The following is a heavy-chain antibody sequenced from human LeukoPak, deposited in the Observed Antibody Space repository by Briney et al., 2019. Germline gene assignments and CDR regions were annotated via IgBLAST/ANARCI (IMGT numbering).Heavy chain of an antibody. D-gene: IGHD6-19*01. CDR3: ARGQVWQWQDY. Sequence: ASVKVSCKASGYTFTNYAMSWVRQAPGQGLEWMGGIIPNFEIAKFAQKFQGRVTITADESTSTAYMELSSLRSEYTAVYYCARGQVWQWQDYWGQGTLVTVSS. CDR2: IIPNFEIA. V-gene: IGHV1-69*13. J-gene: IGHJ4*02. CDR1: GYTFTNYA.